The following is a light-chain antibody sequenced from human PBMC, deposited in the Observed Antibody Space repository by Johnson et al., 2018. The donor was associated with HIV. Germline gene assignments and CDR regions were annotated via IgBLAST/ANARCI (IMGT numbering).Light chain of an antibody. CDR2: DNN. J-gene: IGLJ1*01. Sequence: QSVLTQPPSVSAAPGQKVTISCSGSSSNIGNNYVSWYQQLPGTAPKLLIYDNNKRPSGIPDRFSGSKSGTSATLGITGLQTGDEAEYYCGTWDSSQVVFGTGTKVTVL. V-gene: IGLV1-51*01. CDR3: GTWDSSQVV. CDR1: SSNIGNNY.